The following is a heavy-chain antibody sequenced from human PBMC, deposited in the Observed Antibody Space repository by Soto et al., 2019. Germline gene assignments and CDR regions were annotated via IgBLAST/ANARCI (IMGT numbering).Heavy chain of an antibody. D-gene: IGHD3-3*01. J-gene: IGHJ4*02. V-gene: IGHV4-59*01. Sequence: SETLSLTCTVSGGSISSYYWSWIRQPPGKGLEWIGYIYYSGSTNYNPSLKSRVTISVDTSKNQFSLKLSSVTAADTAVYYCARGIDVSSYYDFWSGYPPIDYWGQGTLVTVSS. CDR2: IYYSGST. CDR1: GGSISSYY. CDR3: ARGIDVSSYYDFWSGYPPIDY.